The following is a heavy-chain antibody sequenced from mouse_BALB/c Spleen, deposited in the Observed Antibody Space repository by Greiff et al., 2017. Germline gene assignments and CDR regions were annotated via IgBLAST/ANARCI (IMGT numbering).Heavy chain of an antibody. CDR3: ARDGGPISVYAMDY. Sequence: VQLQESGPGLVAPSQSLSITCTVSGFSLTSYGVHWVRQPPGKGLEWLGVIWAGGSTNYNSALMSRLSISKDNSKSQVFLKMNSLQTDDTAMYYCARDGGPISVYAMDYWGQGTSVTVSS. CDR1: GFSLTSYG. V-gene: IGHV2-9*02. J-gene: IGHJ4*01. CDR2: IWAGGST. D-gene: IGHD6-5*01.